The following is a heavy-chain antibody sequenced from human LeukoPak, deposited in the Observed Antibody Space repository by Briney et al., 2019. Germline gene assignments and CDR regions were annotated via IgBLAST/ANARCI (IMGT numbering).Heavy chain of an antibody. CDR2: IIPIFGTA. Sequence: SVKVPCKASGGTFSSYAISWVRQAPGQGLEWMGGIIPIFGTANYAQKFQGRVTITADKSTSTAYMELSSLRSEDTAVYYCARDSRTGYYYYYYMDVWGKGTTVTVSS. CDR3: ARDSRTGYYYYYYMDV. CDR1: GGTFSSYA. D-gene: IGHD1-14*01. J-gene: IGHJ6*03. V-gene: IGHV1-69*06.